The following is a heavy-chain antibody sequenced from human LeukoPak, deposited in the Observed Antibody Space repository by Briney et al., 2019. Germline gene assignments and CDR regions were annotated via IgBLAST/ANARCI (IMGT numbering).Heavy chain of an antibody. Sequence: SETLSLTCTVSGGSISSSSYYWGWISQPPGKGLEWIGSIYYSGSTYYNPSLKSRVTISVDTSKNQFSLKLSSVTAADTAVYYCARAASRYRYSSGWSHWGQGTLVTVSS. J-gene: IGHJ4*02. D-gene: IGHD6-19*01. CDR3: ARAASRYRYSSGWSH. V-gene: IGHV4-39*07. CDR2: IYYSGST. CDR1: GGSISSSSYY.